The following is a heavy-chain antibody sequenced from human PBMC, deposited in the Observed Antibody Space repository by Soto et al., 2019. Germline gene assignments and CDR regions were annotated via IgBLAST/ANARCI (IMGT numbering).Heavy chain of an antibody. CDR2: IYYSGST. D-gene: IGHD3-10*01. J-gene: IGHJ6*02. Sequence: SETLSLTCTVSGGSISSYYWSWIRQPPGKGLEWIGYIYYSGSTNYNPSLKSRVTISVDTSKNQFSLKLSSVTAADTAVYYCARGALWFGELYTGMDVWGQGTTVTVSS. CDR1: GGSISSYY. V-gene: IGHV4-59*01. CDR3: ARGALWFGELYTGMDV.